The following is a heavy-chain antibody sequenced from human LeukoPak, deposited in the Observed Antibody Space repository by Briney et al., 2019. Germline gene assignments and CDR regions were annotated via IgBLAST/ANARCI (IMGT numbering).Heavy chain of an antibody. CDR3: AKYGPGSGSYSTSWYFHQ. V-gene: IGHV4-34*01. CDR1: GGSFSDYY. J-gene: IGHJ4*02. D-gene: IGHD1-26*01. Sequence: PSETLSLTCAVYGGSFSDYYWTWIRQSPGKGLEWIGEINHSGRTNYNPSLESRVTISLDTSKSQFSLKLNSVTGADTAVYYCAKYGPGSGSYSTSWYFHQWGQGTLVTVSS. CDR2: INHSGRT.